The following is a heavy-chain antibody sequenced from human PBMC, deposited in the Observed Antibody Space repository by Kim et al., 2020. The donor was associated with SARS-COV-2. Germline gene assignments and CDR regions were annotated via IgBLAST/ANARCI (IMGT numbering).Heavy chain of an antibody. D-gene: IGHD2-2*01. Sequence: GGSLRLSCVGTGFTIKACGMHWVRQAPGKGLEWVADISYDGTHKYYADSGKGRFTISRDNSKNTLYLQMDSLRPEDTAVYYCAKAQIGEVPGGKMWFDPWGQRALVTVCS. V-gene: IGHV3-30*18. CDR2: ISYDGTHK. J-gene: IGHJ5*02. CDR3: AKAQIGEVPGGKMWFDP. CDR1: GFTIKACG.